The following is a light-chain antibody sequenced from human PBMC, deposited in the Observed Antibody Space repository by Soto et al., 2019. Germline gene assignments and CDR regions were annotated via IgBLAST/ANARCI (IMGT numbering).Light chain of an antibody. V-gene: IGLV2-11*01. J-gene: IGLJ2*01. CDR1: SSDVGGYNY. CDR2: DVI. Sequence: QSALTQPRSVSGSPGQSVTISCSGTSSDVGGYNYVSWYQQHPGKVPNLIIYDVIKRPSGVPGRFSGSKSGNTASLTISGLQADDEADYYCCSYAGSYTLIFGGGTKLTVL. CDR3: CSYAGSYTLI.